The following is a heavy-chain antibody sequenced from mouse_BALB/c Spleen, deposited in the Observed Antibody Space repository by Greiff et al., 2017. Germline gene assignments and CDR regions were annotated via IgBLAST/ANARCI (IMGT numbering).Heavy chain of an antibody. CDR2: IDPANGNT. Sequence: VQLQQSGAELVKPGASVKLSCTASGFNIKDTYMHWVKQRPEQGLEWIGRIDPANGNTKYDPKFQGKATITADTSSNTAYLQLSSLTSEDTAVYYCARYYSNYGVGAMDYWGQGTSVTVSS. J-gene: IGHJ4*01. V-gene: IGHV14-3*02. D-gene: IGHD2-5*01. CDR1: GFNIKDTY. CDR3: ARYYSNYGVGAMDY.